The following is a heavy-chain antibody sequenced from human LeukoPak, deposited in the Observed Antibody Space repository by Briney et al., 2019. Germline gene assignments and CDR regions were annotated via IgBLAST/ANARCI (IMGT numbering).Heavy chain of an antibody. Sequence: SVKVSCKAPGGTFSSYAISWVRQAPGQGLEWMGGIIPIFGTANYAQKFQGRVTITADESTSTAYMELSSLGSEDTAVYYCATAAAHQSSSWPNSYYYYYGMDVWGQGTTVTVSS. CDR1: GGTFSSYA. D-gene: IGHD6-13*01. CDR3: ATAAAHQSSSWPNSYYYYYGMDV. J-gene: IGHJ6*02. V-gene: IGHV1-69*13. CDR2: IIPIFGTA.